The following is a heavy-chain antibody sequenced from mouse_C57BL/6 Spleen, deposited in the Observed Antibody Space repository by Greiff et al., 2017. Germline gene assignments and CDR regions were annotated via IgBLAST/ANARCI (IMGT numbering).Heavy chain of an antibody. CDR1: GFSFNTYA. Sequence: AGGLVQPKGSLKLSCAASGFSFNTYAMNWVRQAPGKGSEWVARIRSKSNNYATYYADSVKDRFTISRDDSESMLYLQMNNLKTEDTAMYYCVRHDPYEGYYAMDYWGQGTSVTVSS. CDR3: VRHDPYEGYYAMDY. J-gene: IGHJ4*01. V-gene: IGHV10-1*01. CDR2: IRSKSNNYAT. D-gene: IGHD2-3*01.